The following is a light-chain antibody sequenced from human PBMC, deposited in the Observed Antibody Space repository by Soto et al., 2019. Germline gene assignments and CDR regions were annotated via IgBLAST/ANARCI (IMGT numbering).Light chain of an antibody. CDR1: QSINY. Sequence: DIVLTQSPGTLSLSPGERATLSCRASQSINYLAWYQQKVGQAPRLLIYGASTRATGIPDRFSGSGSGTDFSLTISRLEPEDFGVYYCQHYGSPPTYTFGQGTKVDIK. CDR3: QHYGSPPTYT. J-gene: IGKJ2*01. CDR2: GAS. V-gene: IGKV3-20*01.